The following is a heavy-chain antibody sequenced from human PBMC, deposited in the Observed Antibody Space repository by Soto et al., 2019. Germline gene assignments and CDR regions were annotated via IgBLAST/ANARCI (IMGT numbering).Heavy chain of an antibody. D-gene: IGHD2-15*01. CDR2: IKNKDNSYST. CDR3: ARVRLGAPTRYFDY. J-gene: IGHJ4*01. V-gene: IGHV3-72*01. Sequence: GGSLRLSCAASGFTFSDHYMDWVRQAPGKGLEWVGRIKNKDNSYSTQYAASVDGRFTISRDDSENSLFLQMNSLKTDDTALYYCARVRLGAPTRYFDYWDQGALVTVSS. CDR1: GFTFSDHY.